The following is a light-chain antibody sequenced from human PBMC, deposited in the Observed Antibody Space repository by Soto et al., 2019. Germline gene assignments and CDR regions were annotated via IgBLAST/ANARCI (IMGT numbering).Light chain of an antibody. CDR1: QSVSNK. Sequence: EIVMTQSPATLSVSPGERATLSCRASQSVSNKLAWYQQKPGQAPRLLIYGASSRATGIPDRFSGSGSATDFTLTISRLEPEDFALYYCQQYGGSPITFGQGTRLEIK. J-gene: IGKJ5*01. CDR2: GAS. CDR3: QQYGGSPIT. V-gene: IGKV3-20*01.